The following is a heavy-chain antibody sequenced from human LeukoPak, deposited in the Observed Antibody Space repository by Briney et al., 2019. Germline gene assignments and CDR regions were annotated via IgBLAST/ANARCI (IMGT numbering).Heavy chain of an antibody. CDR3: ARGAAAGPDY. CDR2: MSPNSGDT. Sequence: WASVKVSCKASGYTFTSYDINWVRQATGQGLEWMGWMSPNSGDTGYAQKFQGRITMTRNTSISTAYMELSSPRSGDTAVYYCARGAAAGPDYWGQGTLVTVSS. V-gene: IGHV1-8*01. J-gene: IGHJ4*02. D-gene: IGHD6-13*01. CDR1: GYTFTSYD.